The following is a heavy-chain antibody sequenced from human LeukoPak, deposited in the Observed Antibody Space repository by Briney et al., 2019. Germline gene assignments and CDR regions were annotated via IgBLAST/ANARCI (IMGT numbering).Heavy chain of an antibody. CDR1: GFTVSSYY. V-gene: IGHV3-66*01. J-gene: IGHJ6*02. CDR2: MYSGGST. D-gene: IGHD4-11*01. CDR3: ARSYSNHLFGMDV. Sequence: RGSLTLSCAASGFTVSSYYMTWVRQAPGKGLEWVSVMYSGGSTYYADSVKGRVAISRDNSQNTVFLQMNSVRVEDTAVYYCARSYSNHLFGMDVWGQGTAVTV.